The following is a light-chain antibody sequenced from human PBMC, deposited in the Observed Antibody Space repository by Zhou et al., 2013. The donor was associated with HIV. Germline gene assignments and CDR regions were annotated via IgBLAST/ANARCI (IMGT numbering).Light chain of an antibody. CDR1: QSVSSN. CDR3: QQYANPPQT. J-gene: IGKJ2*01. Sequence: EIVMTQSPATLSVSPGERATLSCRASQSVSSNLAWYQQKPGQAPRLLVYGASTRATGIPDRFTGSGSGTDFTLTFTTLGPEDSAVYYCQQYANPPQTFGQGTKVEIK. V-gene: IGKV3D-15*01. CDR2: GAS.